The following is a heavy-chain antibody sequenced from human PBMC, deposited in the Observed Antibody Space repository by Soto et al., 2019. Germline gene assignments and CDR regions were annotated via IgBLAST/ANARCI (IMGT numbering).Heavy chain of an antibody. J-gene: IGHJ4*02. V-gene: IGHV3-21*01. CDR2: ISYSNSFI. CDR1: GFTFSSYS. CDR3: ARARSHAYSGYDTFDY. D-gene: IGHD5-12*01. Sequence: EVQLVESGGGLVKPGESLRLSCAASGFTFSSYSMNWVRQAPGKGLEWVSYISYSNSFIYYADSVKGRFTISRDNARNSLYLQMNNLRAEDTAMYYCARARSHAYSGYDTFDYWGQGTLVTVSS.